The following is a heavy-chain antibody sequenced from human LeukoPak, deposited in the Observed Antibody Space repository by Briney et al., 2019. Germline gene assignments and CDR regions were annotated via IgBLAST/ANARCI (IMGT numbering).Heavy chain of an antibody. CDR2: IYYSGST. V-gene: IGHV4-59*01. Sequence: SETLSLTCTVSGGSISSYYWSWIRQPPGKGPEWIGYIYYSGSTNYNPSLKSRVTISVDTSKNQFSLKLSSVTAADTAVYYCARTSYSSGWYHAFDIWGQGTMVTVSS. CDR1: GGSISSYY. CDR3: ARTSYSSGWYHAFDI. J-gene: IGHJ3*02. D-gene: IGHD6-19*01.